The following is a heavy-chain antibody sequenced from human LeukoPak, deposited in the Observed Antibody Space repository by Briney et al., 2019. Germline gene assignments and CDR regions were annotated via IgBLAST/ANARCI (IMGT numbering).Heavy chain of an antibody. Sequence: PSETLSLTCTVSGGSISSGSYYWSWIRQPAGKGLEWIGRIYTSGSTNYTPSLKSRVTISVDTSKNQFSLKLSSVTAADTAVYYCARVDGSCSGGSCPSGNWFDPWGQGTLVTVSS. CDR2: IYTSGST. J-gene: IGHJ5*02. V-gene: IGHV4-61*02. CDR1: GGSISSGSYY. CDR3: ARVDGSCSGGSCPSGNWFDP. D-gene: IGHD2-15*01.